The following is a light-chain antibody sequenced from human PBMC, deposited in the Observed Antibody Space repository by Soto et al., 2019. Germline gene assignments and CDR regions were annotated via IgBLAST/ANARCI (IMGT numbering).Light chain of an antibody. CDR2: EVS. CDR3: CSYAGSSTYV. Sequence: QSALTQPASVSWSPGQSITISCTGTSSVVGSYNLVSWYQQHPGKAPKLMMYEVSKRPSGVSNRFSGSKSGNTASLTISGLQAEDEADYYCCSYAGSSTYVFGTGTKVTVL. J-gene: IGLJ1*01. CDR1: SSVVGSYNL. V-gene: IGLV2-23*02.